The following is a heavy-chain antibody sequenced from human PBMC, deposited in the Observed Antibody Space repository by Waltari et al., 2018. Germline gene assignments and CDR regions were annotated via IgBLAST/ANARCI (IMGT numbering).Heavy chain of an antibody. D-gene: IGHD6-6*01. Sequence: QLHLQESGPELVKPSETLYLTCTVSNVSISSGSYYRGWIRQPAGQGPEWIGNIHSSGSTYYNPSLESRVAISVDTSKNQFFLSLTSVTAADAAIYYCARAECSTSSCFFVSGFDPWGQGIQVTVSS. CDR2: IHSSGST. V-gene: IGHV4-39*01. CDR1: NVSISSGSYY. CDR3: ARAECSTSSCFFVSGFDP. J-gene: IGHJ5*02.